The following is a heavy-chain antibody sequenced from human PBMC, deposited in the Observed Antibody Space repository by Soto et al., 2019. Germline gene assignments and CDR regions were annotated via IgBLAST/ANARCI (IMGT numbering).Heavy chain of an antibody. CDR2: ISAYNGNT. D-gene: IGHD3-3*01. J-gene: IGHJ5*02. CDR1: GYTFTSYG. V-gene: IGHV1-18*01. Sequence: ASVKVSCKASGYTFTSYGISWVRQAPGQGLKWMGWISAYNGNTNYAQKLQGRVTMTTDTSTSTAYMELRSLRSDDTAVYYCARGGLTIFGVVTPFDPWGQGTLVTVSS. CDR3: ARGGLTIFGVVTPFDP.